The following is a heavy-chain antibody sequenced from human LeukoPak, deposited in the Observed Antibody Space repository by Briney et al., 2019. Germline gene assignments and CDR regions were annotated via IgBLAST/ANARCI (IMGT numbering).Heavy chain of an antibody. CDR3: AKDRVNWNDLNWFDP. CDR1: GFTFSDYY. Sequence: GGSLRLSCAASGFTFSDYYMSWIRQAPGKGLEWVAFIRYDGSNKYYADSVKGRFTISRDNSKNTLYLQMNSLRAEDTAVYYCAKDRVNWNDLNWFDPWGQGTLVTVSS. CDR2: IRYDGSNK. J-gene: IGHJ5*02. D-gene: IGHD1-1*01. V-gene: IGHV3-30*02.